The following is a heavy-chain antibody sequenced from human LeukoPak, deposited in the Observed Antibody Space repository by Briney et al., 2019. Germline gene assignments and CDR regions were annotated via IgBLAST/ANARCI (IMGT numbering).Heavy chain of an antibody. D-gene: IGHD6-13*01. V-gene: IGHV3-30*18. CDR2: ILNDGSNT. Sequence: GGSLRLSCAASGFTFSSYWMSWVRQAPGKGLEWVAGILNDGSNTDYPDSVKGRFTISRDNSKNTLYLQMNSLRDEDTAVYYCAKYKGAALYYHYGMDVWGQGTTVIVSS. CDR3: AKYKGAALYYHYGMDV. J-gene: IGHJ6*02. CDR1: GFTFSSYW.